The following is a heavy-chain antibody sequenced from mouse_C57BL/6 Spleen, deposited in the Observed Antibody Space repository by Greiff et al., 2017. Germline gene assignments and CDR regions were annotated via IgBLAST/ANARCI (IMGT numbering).Heavy chain of an antibody. D-gene: IGHD1-1*01. V-gene: IGHV2-5*01. Sequence: VKLMESGPGLVQPSQSLSITCTVSGFSLTSYGVHWVRQSPGKGLEWLGVIWRGGSTDYNAAFMSRLSITKDNSKSQVFFKMNSLQADDTAIYYCAKDYGSSFYYFDYWGQGTTLTVSS. CDR1: GFSLTSYG. CDR3: AKDYGSSFYYFDY. J-gene: IGHJ2*01. CDR2: IWRGGST.